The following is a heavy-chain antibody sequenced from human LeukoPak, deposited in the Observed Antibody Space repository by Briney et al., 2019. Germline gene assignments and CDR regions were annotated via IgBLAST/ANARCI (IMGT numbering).Heavy chain of an antibody. Sequence: GGSLRLSCAASGFTFSSYSMNWVRQAPGKGLEWVSSISSSSSYIYYADSVKGRFTISRDNAKNSLYLQMNSLRAEDTAVYYCAGDLGDYDILTETLDYWGQGTLVTVSS. D-gene: IGHD3-9*01. J-gene: IGHJ4*02. CDR1: GFTFSSYS. CDR2: ISSSSSYI. CDR3: AGDLGDYDILTETLDY. V-gene: IGHV3-21*01.